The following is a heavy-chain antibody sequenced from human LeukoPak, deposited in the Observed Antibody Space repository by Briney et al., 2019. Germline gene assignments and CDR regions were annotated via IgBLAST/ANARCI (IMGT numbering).Heavy chain of an antibody. J-gene: IGHJ4*02. CDR1: GFSVSSFG. CDR3: AQGFSSGWYPY. D-gene: IGHD6-19*01. V-gene: IGHV3-23*01. Sequence: GGSLRLSCAVSGFSVSSFGMSWVRQAPGKGLEWISAISLNGETTWYADSVKGRFTISRDNSKNTLYLQLTSLRAEDTAVYYCAQGFSSGWYPYWGQGSLVSVSS. CDR2: ISLNGETT.